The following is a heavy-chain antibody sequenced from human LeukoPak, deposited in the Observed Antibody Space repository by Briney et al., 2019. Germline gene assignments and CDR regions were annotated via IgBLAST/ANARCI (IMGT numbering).Heavy chain of an antibody. CDR1: GFTFSSFG. CDR2: ISYDGGNK. Sequence: PGRSLRLSCAASGFTFSSFGMHWVRQAPGKGLEWVAVISYDGGNKYYADSVKGRFTISRDNSRNTLYLQVNSLRAEDTAVYYCARSSTDGFGNFLFDYWGQGTLVTVSS. CDR3: ARSSTDGFGNFLFDY. V-gene: IGHV3-30*03. D-gene: IGHD2-2*01. J-gene: IGHJ4*02.